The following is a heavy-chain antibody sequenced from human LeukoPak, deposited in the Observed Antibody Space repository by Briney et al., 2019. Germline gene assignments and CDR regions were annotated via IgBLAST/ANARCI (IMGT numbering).Heavy chain of an antibody. V-gene: IGHV3-66*01. CDR3: ARGSHQAGGLYYFDY. Sequence: GGSLRLSCAASGFTFSSYSMNWVGEAPGEGLEWVSVMYSGGSTYYAESVKGRFTISRDNSKNTLYLQMNSLRAEDTAVYYCARGSHQAGGLYYFDYWGQGTLVTVSS. J-gene: IGHJ4*02. D-gene: IGHD3-10*01. CDR2: MYSGGST. CDR1: GFTFSSYS.